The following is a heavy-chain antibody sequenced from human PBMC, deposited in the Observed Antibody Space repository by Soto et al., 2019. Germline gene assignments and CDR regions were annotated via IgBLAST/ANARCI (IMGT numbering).Heavy chain of an antibody. D-gene: IGHD3-9*01. J-gene: IGHJ5*02. Sequence: QVQLQESGPGLVNPSGTLSLTCAVSGGSITSNWWGWVRQPPGKGLEWIGEIYHNGRFNYNTSLRSRLPISIDKSKSQLSLKLTSVTAAATAVHYCVRTDWYRFDPWGPGTLVTASS. CDR3: VRTDWYRFDP. CDR1: GGSITSNW. V-gene: IGHV4-4*02. CDR2: IYHNGRF.